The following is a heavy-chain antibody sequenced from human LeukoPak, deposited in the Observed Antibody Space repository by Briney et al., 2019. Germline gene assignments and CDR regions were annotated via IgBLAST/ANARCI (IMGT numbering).Heavy chain of an antibody. CDR3: AKGVRPYGDYFDY. D-gene: IGHD3-10*01. J-gene: IGHJ4*02. V-gene: IGHV3-23*01. Sequence: GGSLRLSCAASGFTFSNYAMNWDRQAPGKGLEWVSDISGSGRSIYYGDSFQGRFTISRDNSKNTVYLQMNSLRAEDTAIYYCAKGVRPYGDYFDYWGQGTLVTVSS. CDR1: GFTFSNYA. CDR2: ISGSGRSI.